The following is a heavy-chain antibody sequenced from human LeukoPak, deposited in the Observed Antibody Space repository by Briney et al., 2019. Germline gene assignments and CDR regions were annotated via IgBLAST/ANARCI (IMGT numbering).Heavy chain of an antibody. V-gene: IGHV4-59*12. D-gene: IGHD2-21*02. Sequence: SETLSLTCTVSGGSISSYYWSWVRQPPGKGLEWIGHIYDTGNTNYNPSLESRVTISVDTSKNLFALKLSSVTAADTAVYYCARQGVATAIDYWGQGTLVTVSS. CDR3: ARQGVATAIDY. J-gene: IGHJ4*02. CDR2: IYDTGNT. CDR1: GGSISSYY.